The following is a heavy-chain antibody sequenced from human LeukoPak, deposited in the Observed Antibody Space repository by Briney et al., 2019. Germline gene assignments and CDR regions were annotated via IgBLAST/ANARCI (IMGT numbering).Heavy chain of an antibody. J-gene: IGHJ3*01. CDR1: GFTFSDYY. Sequence: GGSLRLSCAASGFTFSDYYMSWIRQAPGKGLEWVSYISSSGSTIYYADSVQGRFTISRDNAKNSLYLQMNSLRAEDTAVYYCARRLPIAGGSSHAFNVWGQGTMVTVSS. CDR2: ISSSGSTI. CDR3: ARRLPIAGGSSHAFNV. V-gene: IGHV3-11*04. D-gene: IGHD2-21*01.